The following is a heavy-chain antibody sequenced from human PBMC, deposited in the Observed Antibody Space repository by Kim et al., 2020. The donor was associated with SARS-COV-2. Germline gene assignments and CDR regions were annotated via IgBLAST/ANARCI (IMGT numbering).Heavy chain of an antibody. D-gene: IGHD3-10*01. CDR3: ARSKRFGELLENWFDP. V-gene: IGHV5-51*01. CDR1: GYSFTSYW. J-gene: IGHJ5*02. Sequence: GESLKISCKGSGYSFTSYWIGWVRQMPGKGLEWMGIIYPGDSDTRYSPSFQGQVTISADKSISTAYLQWSSLKASDTAMYYCARSKRFGELLENWFDPWGQGTLVTVSS. CDR2: IYPGDSDT.